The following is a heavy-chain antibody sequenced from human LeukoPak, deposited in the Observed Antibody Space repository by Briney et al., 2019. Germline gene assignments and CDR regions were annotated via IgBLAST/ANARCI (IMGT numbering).Heavy chain of an antibody. Sequence: ASVKVSCKASGYTFTGYYMHWVRQAPGQGLEWMGWISPYNGNTNYAQNLQGRVTMTTDTSTSTAYMELRSLRSDDTAVYYCARDPPSVAGMPNYWGQGTLVTVSS. CDR1: GYTFTGYY. D-gene: IGHD6-19*01. CDR3: ARDPPSVAGMPNY. J-gene: IGHJ4*02. V-gene: IGHV1-18*04. CDR2: ISPYNGNT.